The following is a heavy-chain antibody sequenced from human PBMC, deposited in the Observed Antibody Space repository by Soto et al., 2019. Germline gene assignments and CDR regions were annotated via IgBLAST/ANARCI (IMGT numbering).Heavy chain of an antibody. CDR3: TRVTTATYDY. J-gene: IGHJ4*02. D-gene: IGHD4-17*01. CDR2: INSDGSIT. V-gene: IGHV3-74*01. Sequence: GGSLRLSCAASGFTFSSYWMHWVRQAPGQGLVWVSRINSDGSITTYADSVKGRFTISTDKAKNTLYLQMNSLRVEDTAVYYCTRVTTATYDYWGQGTLVTVSS. CDR1: GFTFSSYW.